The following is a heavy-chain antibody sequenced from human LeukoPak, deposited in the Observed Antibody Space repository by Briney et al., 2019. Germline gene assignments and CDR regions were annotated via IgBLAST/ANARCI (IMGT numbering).Heavy chain of an antibody. V-gene: IGHV3-49*04. CDR1: GFTFGDYA. CDR3: TRLYSSGWGHDY. D-gene: IGHD6-19*01. Sequence: GGSLRLSRTASGFTFGDYAMSWVRQASGKGLEWVGFIRSKAYGGTTEYAASVKGRFTISRDDSKSIAYLQMNSLKTEDTAVYYCTRLYSSGWGHDYWGQGTLVTVSS. J-gene: IGHJ4*02. CDR2: IRSKAYGGTT.